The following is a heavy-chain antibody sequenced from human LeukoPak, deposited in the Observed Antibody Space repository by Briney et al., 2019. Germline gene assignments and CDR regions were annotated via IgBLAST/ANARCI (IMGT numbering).Heavy chain of an antibody. CDR2: IYYSGDT. V-gene: IGHV4-59*08. Sequence: PSETLSLTCTVSGGSISNYHWSWIRQFPGKGLEWIGYIYYSGDTNYNPSLKSRLTISLDTSKNQVSLRLSSVTAADTAVYHCARKDGDLWGQGTLVTVSS. J-gene: IGHJ5*02. CDR3: ARKDGDL. CDR1: GGSISNYH.